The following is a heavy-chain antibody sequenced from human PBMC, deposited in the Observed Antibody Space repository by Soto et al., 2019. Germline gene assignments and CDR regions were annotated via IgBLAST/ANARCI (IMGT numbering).Heavy chain of an antibody. Sequence: SETLSLTCAVYGGSFSGYYWSWIRQPPGKGLEWIGEINHSGSTNYNPSLKSRVTISVDTSKNQFSLKLSSVTAADTAVYYCARGLRKNYDILTRYYRRGTEAGFDYWGQGTLVTVSS. V-gene: IGHV4-34*01. J-gene: IGHJ4*02. CDR1: GGSFSGYY. CDR2: INHSGST. D-gene: IGHD3-9*01. CDR3: ARGLRKNYDILTRYYRRGTEAGFDY.